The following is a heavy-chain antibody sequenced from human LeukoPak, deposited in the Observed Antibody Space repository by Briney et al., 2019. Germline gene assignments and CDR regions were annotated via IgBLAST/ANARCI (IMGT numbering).Heavy chain of an antibody. CDR2: INHSGST. CDR3: ARRAGYSSSWARPWFDP. D-gene: IGHD6-13*01. J-gene: IGHJ5*02. V-gene: IGHV4-34*01. Sequence: PSETLSLTCAVYGGSFSGYYWSWIRQPPGKGLEWIGEINHSGSTNYNPSLKSRVTISVDTSKNQFSLKLSSVTAADTAVYYCARRAGYSSSWARPWFDPWGQGTLVTVSS. CDR1: GGSFSGYY.